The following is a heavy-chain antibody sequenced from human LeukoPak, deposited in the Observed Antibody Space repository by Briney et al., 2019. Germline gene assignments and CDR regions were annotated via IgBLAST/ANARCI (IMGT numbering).Heavy chain of an antibody. V-gene: IGHV1-3*01. Sequence: ASVKVSCKASGYIFTNHAMHWVRQAPGQGLEWMGWINAANGDTKYSQKFQGRVTITRDTSANIVYVELSSLISEDTAVYYCATDLLLIVGATSSFAFDIWGQGTMVTVSS. J-gene: IGHJ3*02. CDR3: ATDLLLIVGATSSFAFDI. CDR1: GYIFTNHA. CDR2: INAANGDT. D-gene: IGHD1-26*01.